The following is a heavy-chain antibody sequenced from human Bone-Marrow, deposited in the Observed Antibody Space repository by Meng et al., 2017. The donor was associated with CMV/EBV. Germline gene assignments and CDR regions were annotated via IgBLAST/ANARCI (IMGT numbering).Heavy chain of an antibody. CDR1: GGSFSGYY. D-gene: IGHD1-1*01. V-gene: IGHV4-34*01. J-gene: IGHJ5*02. CDR2: INHSGST. CDR3: ARSPRTARRADNWFDP. Sequence: SETLSLICAVYGGSFSGYYWSWIRQPPGKGLEWIGEINHSGSTNYNPSLKSRVAISVDTSKSQFSLKLSSVTAADTAVYYCARSPRTARRADNWFDPWGQGTLVTVSS.